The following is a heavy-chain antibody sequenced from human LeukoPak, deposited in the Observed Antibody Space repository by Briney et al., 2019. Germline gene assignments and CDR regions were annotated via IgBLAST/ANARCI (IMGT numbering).Heavy chain of an antibody. V-gene: IGHV4-34*01. CDR2: INHSGST. CDR3: ASSPRAPHFYDSSGTRGGY. Sequence: PSENLSLTCAVYGGSFSGYYWSWIRQPPGKGLEWIGEINHSGSTNYNPPLKSRVTISVDTSKNQFSLKLSSVTAADTAVYYCASSPRAPHFYDSSGTRGGYWGQGTLVTVSS. J-gene: IGHJ4*02. CDR1: GGSFSGYY. D-gene: IGHD3-22*01.